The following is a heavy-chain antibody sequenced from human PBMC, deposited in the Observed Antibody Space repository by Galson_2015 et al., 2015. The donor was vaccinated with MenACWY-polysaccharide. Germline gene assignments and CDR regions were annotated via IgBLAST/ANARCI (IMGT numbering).Heavy chain of an antibody. D-gene: IGHD2-2*01. CDR1: GFIVSSKY. CDR3: ATGSMGWALDP. J-gene: IGHJ5*02. CDR2: IYRDGNT. Sequence: SLRLSCAVSGFIVSSKYMTWVRQAPGKGLECVSIIYRDGNTQYTDSVKGRFTISRDNSKNMLYLQMNSLRPEDTAMYYCATGSMGWALDPWGQGTLVTVSS. V-gene: IGHV3-66*02.